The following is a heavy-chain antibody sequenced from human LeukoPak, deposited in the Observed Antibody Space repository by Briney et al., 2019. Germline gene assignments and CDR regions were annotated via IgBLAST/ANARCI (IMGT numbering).Heavy chain of an antibody. CDR1: VDSISSSSTYY. Sequence: SETLSLTCTVSVDSISSSSTYYWGWIRQPPGRGLEWIGCLYYTGSTYYNPSLKSRVTISGDTSKNQFSLKLNSVTAADTAVYYCARVKKVDTSIDYWGQGTLVTVSS. J-gene: IGHJ4*02. CDR2: LYYTGST. CDR3: ARVKKVDTSIDY. V-gene: IGHV4-39*01. D-gene: IGHD5-18*01.